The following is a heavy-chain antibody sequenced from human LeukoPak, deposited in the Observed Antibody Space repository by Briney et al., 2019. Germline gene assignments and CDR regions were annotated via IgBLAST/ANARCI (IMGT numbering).Heavy chain of an antibody. CDR1: GYTFTSYG. Sequence: ASVKVSCKASGYTFTSYGISWVRQAPGQGLEWMGWISAYNGNTNYAQKLQGRVTMTTDTSTNTAYMELRSLRSDDTAVYYCARGNWYYYYYYGMGVWGQGTTVTVSS. D-gene: IGHD1-20*01. V-gene: IGHV1-18*01. CDR2: ISAYNGNT. CDR3: ARGNWYYYYYYGMGV. J-gene: IGHJ6*02.